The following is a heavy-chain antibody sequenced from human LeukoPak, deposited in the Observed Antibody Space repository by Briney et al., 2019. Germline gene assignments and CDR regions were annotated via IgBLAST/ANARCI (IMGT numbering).Heavy chain of an antibody. Sequence: PSETLSLTCTVSGGSISSYYWSWIRQPPGKGLEWIGYIYYSGSTNYNPPLKSRVTISVDTSKNQFSLKLSSVTAADTAVYYCARDRGGYGDYVYWYFDLWGRGTLVTVSS. CDR1: GGSISSYY. V-gene: IGHV4-59*01. CDR3: ARDRGGYGDYVYWYFDL. D-gene: IGHD4-17*01. CDR2: IYYSGST. J-gene: IGHJ2*01.